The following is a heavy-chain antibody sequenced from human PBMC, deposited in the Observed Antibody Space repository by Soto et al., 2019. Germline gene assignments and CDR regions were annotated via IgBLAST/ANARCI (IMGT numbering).Heavy chain of an antibody. CDR2: IIPIFGTA. CDR1: GGTFSSYA. J-gene: IGHJ4*02. V-gene: IGHV1-69*13. Sequence: SVKVSCKASGGTFSSYAISWVRQAPGQGLEWMGGIIPIFGTANYAQKFQGRVTITADESTSTAYMELSSLRSEDTAVYYCARVTGVGATSIASYYFDYWGQGTLVTVSS. D-gene: IGHD1-26*01. CDR3: ARVTGVGATSIASYYFDY.